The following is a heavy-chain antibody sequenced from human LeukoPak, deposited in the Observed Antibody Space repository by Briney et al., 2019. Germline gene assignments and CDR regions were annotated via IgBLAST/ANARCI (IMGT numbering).Heavy chain of an antibody. J-gene: IGHJ4*02. CDR1: GFTLSSNY. CDR3: ASEGD. CDR2: IYTEGTT. Sequence: GGSLRLSCALSGFTLSSNYFSWVRQAPGKGLEWVSVIYTEGTTYYADSVKGRFIISRDNSKNTVYLQMNSLRVEDTAVYYCASEGDWGQGTLVTVSS. V-gene: IGHV3-66*02. D-gene: IGHD3-16*01.